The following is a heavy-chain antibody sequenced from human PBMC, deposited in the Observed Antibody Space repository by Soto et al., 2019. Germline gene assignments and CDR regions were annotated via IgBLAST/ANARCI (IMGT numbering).Heavy chain of an antibody. Sequence: EVQLVESGGGLVQPGGSLRLSCAASGFTFSSYWMHWVRQAPGKGLVWVSRIDNAGSSVRYADSVKGRFTISRDNAKNTIYLRMNSVSGEDTAVYYCTRVGGSVSGMDVW. CDR3: TRVGGSVSGMDV. CDR1: GFTFSSYW. D-gene: IGHD1-26*01. J-gene: IGHJ6*01. V-gene: IGHV3-74*01. CDR2: IDNAGSSV.